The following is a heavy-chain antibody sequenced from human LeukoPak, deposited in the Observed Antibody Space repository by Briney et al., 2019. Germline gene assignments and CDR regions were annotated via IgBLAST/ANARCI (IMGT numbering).Heavy chain of an antibody. D-gene: IGHD3-9*01. CDR3: AFHYDILTGFDYFDY. CDR1: GFTFSSHA. Sequence: PGGSLRLSCAASGFTFSSHAMSWVRQAPGKGLEWVSAISGSGGSTYYADSVKGRFTISRDNSKNTLYLQMNSLRAEDTAVYYCAFHYDILTGFDYFDYWGQGTLVTVSS. J-gene: IGHJ4*02. CDR2: ISGSGGST. V-gene: IGHV3-23*01.